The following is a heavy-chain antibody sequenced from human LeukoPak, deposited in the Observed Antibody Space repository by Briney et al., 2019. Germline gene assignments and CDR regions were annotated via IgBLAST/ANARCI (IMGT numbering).Heavy chain of an antibody. J-gene: IGHJ4*02. CDR1: RYTFTAHY. CDR2: INYNSGGT. Sequence: SVRDSCKASRYTFTAHYIHTVRPAPEPRPEWMGRINYNSGGTNYAQRFQGRVTTTTDTTPSTAYVQLNRLNSDDTSVYYCVRVGDFDYWGQGTLVTVS. V-gene: IGHV1-2*06. D-gene: IGHD3-10*01. CDR3: VRVGDFDY.